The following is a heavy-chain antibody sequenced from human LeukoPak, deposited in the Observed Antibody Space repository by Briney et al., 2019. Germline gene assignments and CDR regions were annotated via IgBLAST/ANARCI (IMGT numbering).Heavy chain of an antibody. CDR1: GGPISSGSYY. V-gene: IGHV4-61*02. Sequence: SETLSLTCTVSGGPISSGSYYWSWIRQPAGKGLEWIGRIYTSGSTNYNPSLKSRVTISVDTSKNQFSLKLSSVTAADTAVYYCARATETYGSGSYYMDVLGQGTTVTVSS. D-gene: IGHD3-10*01. CDR3: ARATETYGSGSYYMDV. J-gene: IGHJ6*02. CDR2: IYTSGST.